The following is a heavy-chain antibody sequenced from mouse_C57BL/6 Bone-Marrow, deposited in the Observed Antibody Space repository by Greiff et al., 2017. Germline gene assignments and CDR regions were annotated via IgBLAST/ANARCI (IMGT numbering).Heavy chain of an antibody. CDR2: ISDGGSYT. CDR1: GFTFSSYA. CDR3: AREGISY. D-gene: IGHD2-4*01. Sequence: EVKLVESGGGLVQPGGSLKLSCAASGFTFSSYAMSWVRQTPEKRLEWVATISDGGSYTYYPDNVKGRFTISRDNAKNNLYLQRSHLKAEDTAMYYCAREGISYWGQGTTLTVSS. V-gene: IGHV5-4*01. J-gene: IGHJ2*01.